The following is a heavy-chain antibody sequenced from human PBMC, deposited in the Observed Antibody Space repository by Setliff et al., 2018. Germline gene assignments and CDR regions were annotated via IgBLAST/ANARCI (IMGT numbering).Heavy chain of an antibody. D-gene: IGHD2-2*01. CDR2: INTNSGHP. J-gene: IGHJ6*03. CDR1: GYTITNFA. Sequence: ASVKVSCKASGYTITNFALNWVRQAPGQGPEWMGWINTNSGHPTYAQGFTGRFVFSLDTSVSTAYLQISSLKAEDTAIYYCARSSISCYYACNYNYMDVWGKGTTVTVSS. V-gene: IGHV7-4-1*02. CDR3: ARSSISCYYACNYNYMDV.